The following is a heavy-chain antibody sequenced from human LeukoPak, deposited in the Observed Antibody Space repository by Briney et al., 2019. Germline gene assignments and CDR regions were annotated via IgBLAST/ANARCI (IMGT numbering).Heavy chain of an antibody. V-gene: IGHV3-7*01. D-gene: IGHD1-1*01. CDR2: IKQDGSEK. J-gene: IGHJ4*02. CDR1: GFTFDDYG. Sequence: GGSLRLSCAASGFTFDDYGMSWVRQAPGKGLEWVANIKQDGSEKYYVDSVKGRFTISRDNAKNSLYLQMNSLRAEDTAVYYCARSPQTTGYWGQGTLVTVSS. CDR3: ARSPQTTGY.